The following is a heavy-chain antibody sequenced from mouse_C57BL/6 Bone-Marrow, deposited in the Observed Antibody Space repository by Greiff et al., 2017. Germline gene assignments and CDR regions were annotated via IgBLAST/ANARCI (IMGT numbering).Heavy chain of an antibody. V-gene: IGHV5-4*01. J-gene: IGHJ4*01. D-gene: IGHD3-2*02. Sequence: DVKLQESGGGLVKPGGSLKLSCAASGFTFSSYAMSWVRQTPEKRLEWVATISDGGSYTYYPDNVKGRFTISRDNAKNNLYLQMSHLKSEDTAMYYCARDGQLRRRDYWGQGTSVTVSS. CDR1: GFTFSSYA. CDR3: ARDGQLRRRDY. CDR2: ISDGGSYT.